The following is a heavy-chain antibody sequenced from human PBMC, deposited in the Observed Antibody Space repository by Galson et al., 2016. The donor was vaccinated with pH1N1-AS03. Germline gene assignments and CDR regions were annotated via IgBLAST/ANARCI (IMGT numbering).Heavy chain of an antibody. V-gene: IGHV3-23*01. CDR2: VSGNGGSE. J-gene: IGHJ4*02. CDR1: GFTFRDYN. CDR3: AKDRGHSSGWYPAFYFDS. D-gene: IGHD6-19*01. Sequence: SLRLSCAVSGFTFRDYNLNWVRQAPGKGPEWVAAVSGNGGSEYYADTVQGRFTISRDNSKNTLFLQMNNLRAEDTAVYYCAKDRGHSSGWYPAFYFDSWGQGTQVTVSS.